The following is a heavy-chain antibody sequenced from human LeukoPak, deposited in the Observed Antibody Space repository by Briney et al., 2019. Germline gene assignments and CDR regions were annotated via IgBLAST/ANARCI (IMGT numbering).Heavy chain of an antibody. D-gene: IGHD6-13*01. J-gene: IGHJ3*02. CDR1: GGSISSSSYY. V-gene: IGHV4-39*01. CDR2: IYYSGST. CDR3: ASLLAAADAFDI. Sequence: SETLSLTCTVSGGSISSSSYYWGWIRQPPGKGLEWIGSIYYSGSTYYNPSLKSRVTISVDTSKNQFSLKLSSATAADTAVYYCASLLAAADAFDIWGQGTMVTVSS.